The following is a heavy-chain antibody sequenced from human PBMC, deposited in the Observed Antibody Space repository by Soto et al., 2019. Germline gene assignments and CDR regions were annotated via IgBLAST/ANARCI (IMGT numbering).Heavy chain of an antibody. J-gene: IGHJ4*02. V-gene: IGHV3-23*01. CDR3: VKGSVTLPGYSSGYYFDY. CDR1: GFTFSSYA. CDR2: ISGSGGST. Sequence: EVQLLESGGGLVQPGGSLRLSGAASGFTFSSYAMSWVRQAPGKGLEWVSAISGSGGSTYYADSVKGRFTISRDNSKNTLYLQMNSLRAEDTAVYYCVKGSVTLPGYSSGYYFDYWGQGTLVTVSS. D-gene: IGHD6-19*01.